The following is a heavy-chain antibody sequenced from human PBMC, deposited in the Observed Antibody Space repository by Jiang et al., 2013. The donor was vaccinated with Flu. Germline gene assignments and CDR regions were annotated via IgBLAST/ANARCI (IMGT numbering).Heavy chain of an antibody. Sequence: GAEVKKPGTSVRVSCQASNYTFSIYGINWVRQAPGHGLEWLGWISTYNGNAKSIDKLQGRLTMTTDTTTKTTYLELRGLTSDDTAVYYCARGRHLRSFDLWGQGTLVIVSS. D-gene: IGHD3-9*01. V-gene: IGHV1-18*01. CDR3: ARGRHLRSFDL. CDR2: ISTYNGNA. CDR1: NYTFSIYG. J-gene: IGHJ4*02.